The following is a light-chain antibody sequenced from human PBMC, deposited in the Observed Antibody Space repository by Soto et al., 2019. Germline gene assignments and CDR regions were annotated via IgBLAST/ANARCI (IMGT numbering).Light chain of an antibody. CDR3: QQSYSSPFT. CDR1: QSIDTY. J-gene: IGKJ3*01. CDR2: AAS. V-gene: IGKV1-39*01. Sequence: DIQMTQSPASLSASVGDRVTITCRARQSIDTYLNWYQQKPGKAPNLLIYAASNLQDGDPSRFSGSGSGTDFTLTISDLQPDDFATYHCQQSYSSPFTFGHGTTVDIK.